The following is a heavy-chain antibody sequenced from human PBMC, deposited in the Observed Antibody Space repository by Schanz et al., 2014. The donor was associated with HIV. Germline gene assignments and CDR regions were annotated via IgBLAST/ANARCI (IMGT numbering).Heavy chain of an antibody. CDR1: GFIFSSFG. J-gene: IGHJ4*02. CDR2: IWPDGRNK. V-gene: IGHV3-33*01. Sequence: QVQLVESGGGVVQPGRSLRLSCAASGFIFSSFGMYWVRQAPGKGLEWVAVIWPDGRNKNYADSVKGRFTISRDNSKNTLYLQMNSLRVEDTAVYYCARDEVIAAAGSPDYWGQGTLVTVSS. CDR3: ARDEVIAAAGSPDY. D-gene: IGHD6-13*01.